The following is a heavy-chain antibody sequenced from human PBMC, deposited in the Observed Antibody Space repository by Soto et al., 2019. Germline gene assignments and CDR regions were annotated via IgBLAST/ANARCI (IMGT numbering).Heavy chain of an antibody. D-gene: IGHD3-10*01. V-gene: IGHV4-34*01. Sequence: SETLSLTCAVYGGSFSGYYWSWIRQPPGKGLEWIGEINHSGSTNYNPPLKSRVTISVDTSKNQFSLKLSSVTAADTAVYYCARSTDGSGSYYPNPTDYGMDVWGQGTTVTVSS. CDR2: INHSGST. CDR1: GGSFSGYY. J-gene: IGHJ6*02. CDR3: ARSTDGSGSYYPNPTDYGMDV.